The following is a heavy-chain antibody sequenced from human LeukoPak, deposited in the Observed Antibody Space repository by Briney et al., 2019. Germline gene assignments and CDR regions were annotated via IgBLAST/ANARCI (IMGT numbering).Heavy chain of an antibody. CDR3: ARDLGYCSSTSCYRYNWFDP. D-gene: IGHD2-2*01. Sequence: SETLSLTCSVSGGSISNYYWSWIRQPPGKGLEWIGYIYYRGNTIYNPSLKSRVTMSVDTSKNQFSLKLSSVTAADTAVYYCARDLGYCSSTSCYRYNWFDPWGQGTLVTVSS. J-gene: IGHJ5*02. V-gene: IGHV4-59*12. CDR1: GGSISNYY. CDR2: IYYRGNT.